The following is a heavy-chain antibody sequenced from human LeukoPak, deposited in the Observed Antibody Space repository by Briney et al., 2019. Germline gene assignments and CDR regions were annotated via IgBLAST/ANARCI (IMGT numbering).Heavy chain of an antibody. Sequence: PSETLSLTCSVSGGSITSSRYYWGWIRQSPGGGLEWIGSIYYIGSTYYSPSLRSRVTISADTSKIQFSLNLSPVTAADTAVYYRARHVSADLRIVVVTSDWYFDLWGRGTLVTVSA. D-gene: IGHD2-21*02. CDR1: GGSITSSRYY. CDR3: ARHVSADLRIVVVTSDWYFDL. CDR2: IYYIGST. V-gene: IGHV4-39*01. J-gene: IGHJ2*01.